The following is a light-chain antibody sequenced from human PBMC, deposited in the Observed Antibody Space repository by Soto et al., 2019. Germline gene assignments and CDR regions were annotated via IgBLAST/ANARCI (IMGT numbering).Light chain of an antibody. Sequence: DIQMTQSPSSLSASVGDRVTITCRASQDIRNDLDWFQQRPGKAPQRLIYAAFSLQSGVPSRFSGNGSGTEFTLTISSLQPEDFATYYCLQHSSFPRTFGGGTKVDI. V-gene: IGKV1-17*01. CDR2: AAF. J-gene: IGKJ4*01. CDR3: LQHSSFPRT. CDR1: QDIRND.